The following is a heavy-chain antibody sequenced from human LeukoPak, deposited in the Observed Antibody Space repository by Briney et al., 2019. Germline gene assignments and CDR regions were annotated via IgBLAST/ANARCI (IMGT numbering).Heavy chain of an antibody. J-gene: IGHJ5*02. CDR1: GGSISNRAYY. CDR3: ARHRPIHPYYDILTGYYRWFDP. Sequence: PSETLSLTCNVSGGSISNRAYYWAWIRQPPGKGLEWIGYIYYSGTTNYNPPLKSRVTISVDTSKNQFSLKLSSVTAADTAVYYCARHRPIHPYYDILTGYYRWFDPWGQGTLVTVSS. V-gene: IGHV4-61*05. D-gene: IGHD3-9*01. CDR2: IYYSGTT.